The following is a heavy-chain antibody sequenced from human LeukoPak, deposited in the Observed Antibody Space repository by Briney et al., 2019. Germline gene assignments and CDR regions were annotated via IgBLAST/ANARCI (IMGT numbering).Heavy chain of an antibody. CDR3: ARGRIAKIVVVHSFQYGMDV. V-gene: IGHV4-34*01. J-gene: IGHJ6*02. CDR1: GGSLTDYF. D-gene: IGHD3-22*01. CDR2: INDYSGST. Sequence: LETLSLTCDVFGGSLTDYFWTWIRQSPGKGLEWIGEINDYSGSTNYNPSLNSRVSISLEKSKNQFSLELRSVTAADTAVYYCARGRIAKIVVVHSFQYGMDVWGQGTTVTVSS.